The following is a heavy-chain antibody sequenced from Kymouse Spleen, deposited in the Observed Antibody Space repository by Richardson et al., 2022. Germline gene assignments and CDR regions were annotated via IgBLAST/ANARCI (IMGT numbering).Heavy chain of an antibody. CDR2: IWYDGSNK. CDR3: ARGEGRWFPHYYYYYGMDV. V-gene: IGHV3-33*01. Sequence: QVQLVESGGGVVQPGRSLRLSCAASGFTFSSYGMHWVRQAPGKGLEWVAVIWYDGSNKYYADSVKGRFTISRDNSKNTLYLQMNSLRAEDTAVYYCARGEGRWFPHYYYYYGMDVWGQGTTVTVSS. D-gene: IGHD4-23*01. CDR1: GFTFSSYG. J-gene: IGHJ6*02.